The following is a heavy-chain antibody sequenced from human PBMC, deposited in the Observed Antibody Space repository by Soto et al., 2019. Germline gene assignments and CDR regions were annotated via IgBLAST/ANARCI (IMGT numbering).Heavy chain of an antibody. V-gene: IGHV1-24*01. CDR1: GYTLTELS. Sequence: VASVKVSCKVSGYTLTELSMHWVRQAPGKGLEWMGGFDPEDGETIYAQKFQGRVTMTEDTSTDTAYMELSSLRSEDTAVYYCASPVLYCSGGSCYTDYWGQGTLVTVSS. D-gene: IGHD2-15*01. CDR3: ASPVLYCSGGSCYTDY. CDR2: FDPEDGET. J-gene: IGHJ4*02.